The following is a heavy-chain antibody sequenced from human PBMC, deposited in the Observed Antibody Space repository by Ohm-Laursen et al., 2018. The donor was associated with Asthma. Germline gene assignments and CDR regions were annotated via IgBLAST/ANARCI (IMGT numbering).Heavy chain of an antibody. CDR2: VSYSGST. CDR1: GFPFSHAW. Sequence: LRLSCTASGFPFSHAWMTWVRQAPGKGLEWVAEVSYSGSTNYNPSLGSRVTISVDRSKNQFSLKLSSVTAADTAVYYCARGRYCSSTSCQVEFDYWGQGTLVTVSS. CDR3: ARGRYCSSTSCQVEFDY. J-gene: IGHJ4*02. D-gene: IGHD2-2*01. V-gene: IGHV4-4*02.